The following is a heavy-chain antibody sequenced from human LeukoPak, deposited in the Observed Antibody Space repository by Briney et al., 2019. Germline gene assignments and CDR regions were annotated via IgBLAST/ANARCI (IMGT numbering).Heavy chain of an antibody. J-gene: IGHJ6*02. Sequence: GGSLRLSCAASGFTFSSYAMSWVRQAPGKGLEWVSAISGSGGSTYYADSVKGRFTISRDNSKNTLYLQMNSLRAEDTAVYYCAKDCSSTSCYAYYYYYYGMDVWGQGTRSPSP. V-gene: IGHV3-23*01. CDR1: GFTFSSYA. D-gene: IGHD2-2*01. CDR2: ISGSGGST. CDR3: AKDCSSTSCYAYYYYYYGMDV.